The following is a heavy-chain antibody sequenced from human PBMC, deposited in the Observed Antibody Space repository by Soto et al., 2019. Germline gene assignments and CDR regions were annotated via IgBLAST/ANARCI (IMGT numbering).Heavy chain of an antibody. J-gene: IGHJ4*02. D-gene: IGHD5-18*01. V-gene: IGHV4-39*01. Sequence: SETLSLTCTVSGGSISSSSYYWGWIRQPPGKGLEWIGSIYYSGSTYYNPPLKSRVTISVDTSKNQFSLKLSSVTAADTAVYYCARLWIQLWSVKGYYFDYWGQGTLVTVSS. CDR2: IYYSGST. CDR3: ARLWIQLWSVKGYYFDY. CDR1: GGSISSSSYY.